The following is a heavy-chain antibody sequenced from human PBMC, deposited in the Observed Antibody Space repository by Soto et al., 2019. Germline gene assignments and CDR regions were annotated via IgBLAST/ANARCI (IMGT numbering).Heavy chain of an antibody. V-gene: IGHV1-18*04. Sequence: ASVKVSCKASGYTFTRYGISWVRQAPGQGLEWMGWISGYNGDTNYAQKFQDRVSMTIDTSTGTAYMELRSLTSDDTAIYYCAKNGQPPYYYYGLDVWRQ. CDR1: GYTFTRYG. J-gene: IGHJ6*02. D-gene: IGHD2-8*01. CDR2: ISGYNGDT. CDR3: AKNGQPPYYYYGLDV.